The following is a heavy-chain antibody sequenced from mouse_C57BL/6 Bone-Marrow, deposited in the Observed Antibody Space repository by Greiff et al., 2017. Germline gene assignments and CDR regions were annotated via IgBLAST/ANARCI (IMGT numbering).Heavy chain of an antibody. CDR1: GYTFTSYW. CDR2: IDPSDSYT. J-gene: IGHJ1*03. Sequence: QVQLQQPGAELVMPGASVKLSCKASGYTFTSYWMHWVKQRPGQGLEWIGEIDPSDSYTNYNQKFKGKSTLTVDKSSSTAYMQLSSLTSEDSAGYYCARGDRYFDVWGTGTTVTVSS. V-gene: IGHV1-69*01. CDR3: ARGDRYFDV.